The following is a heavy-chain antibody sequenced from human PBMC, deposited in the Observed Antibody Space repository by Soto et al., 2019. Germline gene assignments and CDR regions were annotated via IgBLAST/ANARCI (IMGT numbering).Heavy chain of an antibody. V-gene: IGHV3-23*01. CDR3: AKDGSYSSSWYVPASGFDP. CDR1: GFTFSSYA. CDR2: ISGSGGST. Sequence: EVQLLESGGGLVQPGGSLRLSCAASGFTFSSYAMSWVRQAPGKGLEWVSAISGSGGSTYYADSVKGRFTISRDNSKNTLYLQMNSLRAEDTAVYYCAKDGSYSSSWYVPASGFDPWGQGTLVTVSS. D-gene: IGHD6-13*01. J-gene: IGHJ5*02.